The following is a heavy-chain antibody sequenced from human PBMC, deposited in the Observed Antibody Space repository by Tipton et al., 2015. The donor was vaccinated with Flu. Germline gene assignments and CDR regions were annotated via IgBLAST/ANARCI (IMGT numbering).Heavy chain of an antibody. J-gene: IGHJ5*02. CDR1: GGSISSSDW. CDR3: ARTYGPFNWFDP. D-gene: IGHD3-10*01. Sequence: TLSLTCAVSGGSISSSDWWSWVRQTPGKGLEWIGEIHHLGSTNYNSSLKSRVTMSVDKSKNQFSMDLTSVTAADTAVYYCARTYGPFNWFDPWGQGTLVTVSS. V-gene: IGHV4-4*02. CDR2: IHHLGST.